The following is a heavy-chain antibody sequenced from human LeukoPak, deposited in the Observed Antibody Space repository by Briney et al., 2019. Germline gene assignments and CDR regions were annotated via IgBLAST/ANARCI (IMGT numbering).Heavy chain of an antibody. CDR2: IHYSGST. J-gene: IGHJ6*02. CDR3: SQSLGATRYILRYYFYYGLDV. Sequence: SQTLSLTCTDSGGSINTYYWSWIRQPPGKGLEWIGYIHYSGSTNYDPSLKSRLTLSVDTSNNQFSLTLSSVTAADTAVYDCSQSLGATRYILRYYFYYGLDVWGQETTVTVSS. V-gene: IGHV4-59*01. D-gene: IGHD1-26*01. CDR1: GGSINTYY.